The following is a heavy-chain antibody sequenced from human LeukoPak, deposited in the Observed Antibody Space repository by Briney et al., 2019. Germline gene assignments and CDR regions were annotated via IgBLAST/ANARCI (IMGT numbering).Heavy chain of an antibody. CDR1: GGSISSSSYY. CDR2: IYYSGST. CDR3: AKGGPEASAGLSWFDP. J-gene: IGHJ5*02. D-gene: IGHD1-14*01. V-gene: IGHV4-39*07. Sequence: SETLSLTCTVSGGSISSSSYYWGWIRQPPGKGLEWIGSIYYSGSTNYNPSLKSRVTISVDTSKNQFSLKLSSVTAADTAVYYCAKGGPEASAGLSWFDPWGQGTLVTVSS.